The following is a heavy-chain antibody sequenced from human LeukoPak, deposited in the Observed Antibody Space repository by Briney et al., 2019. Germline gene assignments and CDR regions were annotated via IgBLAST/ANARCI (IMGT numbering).Heavy chain of an antibody. CDR2: ISSSGSTI. CDR3: ARYSSGWSYYYYYGMDV. CDR1: GFTFSDYY. V-gene: IGHV3-11*01. D-gene: IGHD6-19*01. J-gene: IGHJ6*02. Sequence: PGGSLRLSCAASGFTFSDYYMSGIRQAPGKGLEWVSYISSSGSTIYYADSVKGRFTISRDNAKNSLYLQMNSLRAEDTAVYYCARYSSGWSYYYYYGMDVWGQGTTVTVSS.